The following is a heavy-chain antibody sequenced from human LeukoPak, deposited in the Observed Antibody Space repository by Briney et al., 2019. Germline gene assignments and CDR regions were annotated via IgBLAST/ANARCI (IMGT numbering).Heavy chain of an antibody. CDR2: MSLSGST. CDR1: GASLSSSSHY. D-gene: IGHD4-11*01. CDR3: ARQLWDDSSEVYYFDY. J-gene: IGHJ4*02. V-gene: IGHV4-39*01. Sequence: PSETLSLTCTVSGASLSSSSHYWGWVRQPPGRGLEWLGSMSLSGSTFYNTSLKSRLTISVDTSNNQLSLTLTSVTAADKAVYYCARQLWDDSSEVYYFDYWGQGTLVTVSS.